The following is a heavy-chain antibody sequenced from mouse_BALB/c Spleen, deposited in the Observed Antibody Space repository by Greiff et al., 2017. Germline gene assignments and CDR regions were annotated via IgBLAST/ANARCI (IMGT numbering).Heavy chain of an antibody. Sequence: EVKLQESGPGLVKPSQSLSLTCTVTGYSITSDYAWNWIRQFPGNKLEWMGYISYSGSTSYNPSLKSRISITRDTSKNQFFLQLNSVTTEDTATYYCASYYGSSYDGFAYWGQGTLVTVSA. V-gene: IGHV3-2*02. CDR3: ASYYGSSYDGFAY. D-gene: IGHD1-1*01. J-gene: IGHJ3*01. CDR2: ISYSGST. CDR1: GYSITSDYA.